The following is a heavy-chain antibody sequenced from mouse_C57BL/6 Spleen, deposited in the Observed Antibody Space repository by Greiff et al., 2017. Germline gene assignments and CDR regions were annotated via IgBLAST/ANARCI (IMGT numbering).Heavy chain of an antibody. Sequence: QVQLQQPGAELVKPGASVKMSCKASGYTFTSYWITWVKQRPGQGLEWIGDIYPGSGSTNYNEKFKSKATLTVDTSSSTAYMQLSSLPPADSAVYYCGRGAYYSNYFYFDYWGKGTTLTVSS. V-gene: IGHV1-55*01. D-gene: IGHD2-5*01. CDR1: GYTFTSYW. J-gene: IGHJ2*01. CDR3: GRGAYYSNYFYFDY. CDR2: IYPGSGST.